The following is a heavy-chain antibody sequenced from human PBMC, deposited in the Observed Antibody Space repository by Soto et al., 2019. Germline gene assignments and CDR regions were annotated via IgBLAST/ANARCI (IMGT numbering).Heavy chain of an antibody. Sequence: QVQLVQSGAEVKKPGASVKVSCKVSGYPLTELSVHWVRQAPGKGLEWMGGFDPEDGETIYAQKFQVRVTMTEDTATDTAYMELSSLRSEDTAVYYWATGPVVVVAAKGLAFEIWGQGTMVTVSS. CDR3: ATGPVVVVAAKGLAFEI. D-gene: IGHD2-15*01. CDR2: FDPEDGET. J-gene: IGHJ3*02. V-gene: IGHV1-24*01. CDR1: GYPLTELS.